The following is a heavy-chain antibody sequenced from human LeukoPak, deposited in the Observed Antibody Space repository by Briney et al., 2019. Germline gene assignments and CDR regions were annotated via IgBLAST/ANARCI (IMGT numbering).Heavy chain of an antibody. V-gene: IGHV3-11*04. Sequence: TAGGSLRLSCAASGFTFSGYYMSWIRQAPGKGLEWVSYISSLSTTIYYTDSVKGRFTVSRDNAKNSLYLQMNSLRVEDTAMYYCTRDKEAWGQGTLVTVSS. J-gene: IGHJ5*02. CDR2: ISSLSTTI. CDR1: GFTFSGYY. CDR3: TRDKEA.